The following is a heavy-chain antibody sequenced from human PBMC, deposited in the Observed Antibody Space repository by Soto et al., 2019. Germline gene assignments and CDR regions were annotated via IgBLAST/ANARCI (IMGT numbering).Heavy chain of an antibody. CDR1: GDSISSPDYY. J-gene: IGHJ4*02. V-gene: IGHV4-30-4*01. CDR2: VYYRGSI. D-gene: IGHD3-3*01. Sequence: SETLSLTCTVSGDSISSPDYYWSWIRQAPGKGLELIGYVYYRGSIYYTPSFESRVSISIDTSKNQFSLRLTSVTAADSAVYYCARQLFGSWYYFDYWGQGTLVTVSS. CDR3: ARQLFGSWYYFDY.